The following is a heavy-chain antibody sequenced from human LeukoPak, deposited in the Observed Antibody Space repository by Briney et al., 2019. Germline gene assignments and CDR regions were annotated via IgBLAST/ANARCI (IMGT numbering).Heavy chain of an antibody. CDR2: IYYIGIT. J-gene: IGHJ5*02. CDR1: GASISGSSHYF. D-gene: IGHD2-15*01. Sequence: PSETLSLTCTVSGASISGSSHYFWGWIRQTPGKGREWIGGIYYIGITYYTPSLKSRVTISVDTSKNQFSLKLSSVTAADTAVYYCARVVKSQVPKRYCSGGSCYEWFYWFDPWGQGTLVTVSS. CDR3: ARVVKSQVPKRYCSGGSCYEWFYWFDP. V-gene: IGHV4-39*07.